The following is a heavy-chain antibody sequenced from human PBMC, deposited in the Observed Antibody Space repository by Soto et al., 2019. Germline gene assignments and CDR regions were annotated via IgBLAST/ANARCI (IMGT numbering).Heavy chain of an antibody. CDR1: GGSIGSYY. J-gene: IGHJ6*02. Sequence: SETLSLTCVVSGGSIGSYYWSWIREPPGKGLEWVGYIHYSGNTESNPSLRGRVSMSVDTSKNQVSLKVRSVTAADTAVYYCARALGCSFGSCYRGGVDVWGQGTTVT. D-gene: IGHD2-15*01. CDR2: IHYSGNT. CDR3: ARALGCSFGSCYRGGVDV. V-gene: IGHV4-59*01.